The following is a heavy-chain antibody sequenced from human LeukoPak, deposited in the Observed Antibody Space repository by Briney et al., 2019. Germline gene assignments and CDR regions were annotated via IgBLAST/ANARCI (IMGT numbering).Heavy chain of an antibody. CDR1: SGSFSPYS. CDR3: ARGVGSGDFDS. V-gene: IGHV4-34*01. CDR2: INHRGNT. Sequence: SETLSLTCGVSSGSFSPYSLNWIRQPPGKGLEWIGEINHRGNTNYNPALQSRVTISADTSTNHFSLKLTFVTAADTAFYYCARGVGSGDFDSWGQGTPVTVS. J-gene: IGHJ4*02. D-gene: IGHD1-26*01.